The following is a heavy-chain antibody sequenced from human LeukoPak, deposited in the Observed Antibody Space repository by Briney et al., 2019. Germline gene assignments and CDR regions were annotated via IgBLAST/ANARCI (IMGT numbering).Heavy chain of an antibody. CDR2: IWYDGSNK. J-gene: IGHJ6*03. CDR3: AKAGTESRVTAKYYYYYMDV. Sequence: AGGSLRLSCAASGFTFSSYGMHWVREAPGKGLEWVAVIWYDGSNKYYADSVKGRFTISRDNSKNTLYLQMNSLRAEDTAVYYCAKAGTESRVTAKYYYYYMDVWGKGTTVTVSS. V-gene: IGHV3-33*06. CDR1: GFTFSSYG. D-gene: IGHD2-21*02.